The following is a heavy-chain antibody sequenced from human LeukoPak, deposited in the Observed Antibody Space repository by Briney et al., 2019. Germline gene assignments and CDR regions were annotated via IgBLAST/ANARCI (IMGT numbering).Heavy chain of an antibody. CDR1: GFTFSSYG. CDR3: ARGGYYGSGTYYSPTSPH. D-gene: IGHD3-10*01. V-gene: IGHV3-23*01. Sequence: PGRSLRLSCAASGFTFSSYGMHWVRQAPGKGLEWVSSISASGDNTYYADSVKGRFTFSRDNSKNTLYLQMNSLRAEDTAVYYCARGGYYGSGTYYSPTSPHWGQGTLVTVSS. CDR2: ISASGDNT. J-gene: IGHJ4*02.